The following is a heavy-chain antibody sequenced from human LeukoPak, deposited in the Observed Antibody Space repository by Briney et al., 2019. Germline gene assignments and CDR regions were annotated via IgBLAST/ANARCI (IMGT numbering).Heavy chain of an antibody. CDR2: INAGNGNT. V-gene: IGHV1-3*01. J-gene: IGHJ4*02. D-gene: IGHD5-12*01. CDR3: ARGGWLRSAGTGDY. CDR1: GYTFTGYY. Sequence: ASVKVSCKASGYTFTGYYMHWVRQAPGQRPEWMGWINAGNGNTIYSQKFQGRVTITRDTSASTAYMELSSLRSEDTAVYYCARGGWLRSAGTGDYWGQGTLVTVSS.